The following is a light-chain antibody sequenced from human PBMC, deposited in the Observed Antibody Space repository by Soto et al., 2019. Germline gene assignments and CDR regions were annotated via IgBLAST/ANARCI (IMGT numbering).Light chain of an antibody. Sequence: EIVMTQSPATLSVSPGERATLSCRASQSVSSNLAWYQQKPGQAPRLLIYGASTRATGIPARFSGSGSDTEFTLTISSLQSEDVAVYYCQQYKNWPPLTFGGGTKVEIK. V-gene: IGKV3-15*01. J-gene: IGKJ4*01. CDR1: QSVSSN. CDR2: GAS. CDR3: QQYKNWPPLT.